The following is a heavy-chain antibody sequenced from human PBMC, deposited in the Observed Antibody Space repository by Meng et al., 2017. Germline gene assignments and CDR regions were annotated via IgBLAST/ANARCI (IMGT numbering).Heavy chain of an antibody. Sequence: VQPVQAGCVANMLGSSMTVSGKSSCNNFTSHAIRGVRQVPGQGLEWMGWISAYNGNTNHAQKLQGRVTMTTDTSTSTAYMALRSLRSDDTAVYYWARDLKRDHHLGEFGYWGQGTLVTASS. J-gene: IGHJ4*02. V-gene: IGHV1-18*01. CDR2: ISAYNGNT. CDR1: CNNFTSHA. CDR3: ARDLKRDHHLGEFGY. D-gene: IGHD3-16*01.